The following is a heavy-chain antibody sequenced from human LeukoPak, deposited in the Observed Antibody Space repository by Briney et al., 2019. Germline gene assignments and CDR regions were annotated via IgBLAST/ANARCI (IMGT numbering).Heavy chain of an antibody. CDR3: ARDLIAARPGWFDP. V-gene: IGHV1-18*01. Sequence: ASVKVSCKASGYTFTTYGINWVRQAPGQGLEWMGWISAYNGNTNYAQNLQGRVTLTTDTSASTAYMELRSLRSDDTDVYYCARDLIAARPGWFDPWGQGTLVTVSS. J-gene: IGHJ5*02. CDR1: GYTFTTYG. D-gene: IGHD6-6*01. CDR2: ISAYNGNT.